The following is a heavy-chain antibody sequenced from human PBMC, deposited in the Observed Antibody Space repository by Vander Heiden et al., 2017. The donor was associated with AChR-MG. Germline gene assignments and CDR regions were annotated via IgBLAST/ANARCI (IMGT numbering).Heavy chain of an antibody. CDR3: ARDLGAAASYNWFDP. Sequence: QVQLVDTGGGVVQPGRSPRLPCAAPGSTLSGYAMHWVRQAPGKGLEWVAVISYDGSNKYYADSVKGRFTISRDNSKNTLYLQMNSLRAEDTAVYYCARDLGAAASYNWFDPWGQGTLVTVSS. V-gene: IGHV3-30-3*01. CDR1: GSTLSGYA. CDR2: ISYDGSNK. D-gene: IGHD6-13*01. J-gene: IGHJ5*02.